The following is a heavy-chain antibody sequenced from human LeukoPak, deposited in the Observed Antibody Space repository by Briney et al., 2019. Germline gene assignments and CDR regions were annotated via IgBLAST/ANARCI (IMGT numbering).Heavy chain of an antibody. Sequence: GGSLRLSCAASGSTFSSYGMHWVRQAPGKGLEWVANINHDGRETYYADSVKGRFIISRDNAKDSLYLQMNSLRAEDAAVYYCAKGYIIAGRQWYLDLWGRGTLVGVSS. CDR3: AKGYIIAGRQWYLDL. CDR2: INHDGRET. D-gene: IGHD6-13*01. J-gene: IGHJ2*01. CDR1: GSTFSSYG. V-gene: IGHV3-7*01.